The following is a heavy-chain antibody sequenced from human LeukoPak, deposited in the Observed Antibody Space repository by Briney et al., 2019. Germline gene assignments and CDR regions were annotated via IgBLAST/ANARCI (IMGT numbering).Heavy chain of an antibody. D-gene: IGHD1-26*01. V-gene: IGHV4-59*08. CDR1: GGSISSYY. Sequence: SETLSLTCTVSGGSISSYYWSWIRQPPGKGLEWIGYIYYSGSTNYNPSLKSRVTISVDTSKNQLSLKLRSVTAADTAVYYCARQDSGTYLNPLDIWGQGTVVTVSS. J-gene: IGHJ3*02. CDR3: ARQDSGTYLNPLDI. CDR2: IYYSGST.